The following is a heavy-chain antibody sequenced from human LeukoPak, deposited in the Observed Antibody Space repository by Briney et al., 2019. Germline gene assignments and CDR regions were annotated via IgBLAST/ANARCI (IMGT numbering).Heavy chain of an antibody. J-gene: IGHJ4*02. Sequence: PGGSLRLSCAASGFTFNSYTMNWVRQAPGKGLEWVSSISSSSGYIYYADSVKGRFTISRDNAKNSLYLQMNSLRAEGTAVYYCAKAQYCSSASCYVFDYWGQGTLVTVSS. V-gene: IGHV3-21*01. CDR3: AKAQYCSSASCYVFDY. D-gene: IGHD2-2*01. CDR1: GFTFNSYT. CDR2: ISSSSGYI.